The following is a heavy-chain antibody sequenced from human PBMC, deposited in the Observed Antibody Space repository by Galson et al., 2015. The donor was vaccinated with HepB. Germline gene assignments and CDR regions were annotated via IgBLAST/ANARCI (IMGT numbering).Heavy chain of an antibody. CDR2: INPSGGST. Sequence: SVKVSCKASGYTFTRYYMQWVRQAPGQGLEWTGIINPSGGSTNYAQKFQGRVTMTRDTSTSTVYMELSSLRSEDTAVYYCARSSDCSGGTCYIIDFWGQGTLVTVSS. V-gene: IGHV1-46*01. CDR3: ARSSDCSGGTCYIIDF. CDR1: GYTFTRYY. D-gene: IGHD2-15*01. J-gene: IGHJ4*02.